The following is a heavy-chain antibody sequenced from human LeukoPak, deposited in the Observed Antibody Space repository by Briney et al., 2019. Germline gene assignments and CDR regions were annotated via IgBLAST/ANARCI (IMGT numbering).Heavy chain of an antibody. CDR3: ARSAYYHDSSVDAFDI. J-gene: IGHJ3*02. D-gene: IGHD3-22*01. CDR2: IYYSGST. CDR1: GGSISSYY. Sequence: PSETLSLTCTVSGGSISSYYWSWIRQPPGKGLEWIGYIYYSGSTNYNPSLKSRVTISVDTSKNQFSLKLSSVTAADTAVYYCARSAYYHDSSVDAFDIWGQGTMVTVSS. V-gene: IGHV4-59*01.